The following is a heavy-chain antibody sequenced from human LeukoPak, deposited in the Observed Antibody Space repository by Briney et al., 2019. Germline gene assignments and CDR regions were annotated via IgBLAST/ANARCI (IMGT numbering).Heavy chain of an antibody. J-gene: IGHJ4*02. CDR3: ARVPFGDYAPDY. Sequence: EESLKLSCKGSGYTFTCYWIGCLRQMPGKGLKWMGIIYPGDSATKYSPSFQGQVTISADKSITTAYLQWSSLKASDTAMYYCARVPFGDYAPDYWGQGTLVTVSS. V-gene: IGHV5-51*01. CDR1: GYTFTCYW. D-gene: IGHD4-17*01. CDR2: IYPGDSAT.